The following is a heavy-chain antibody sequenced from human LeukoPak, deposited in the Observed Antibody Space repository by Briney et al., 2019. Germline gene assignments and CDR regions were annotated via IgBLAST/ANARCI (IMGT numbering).Heavy chain of an antibody. CDR3: AIDGVRDCSGDRHMDV. J-gene: IGHJ6*03. CDR1: GFTVSSYA. Sequence: GGSLRLSCVPSGFTVSSYAMHWIRQAPGRGLEWVAVLSYDGDNEYYADSVKGRFTISRDDSKSTLYLQMHSLRAEDTSVYYCAIDGVRDCSGDRHMDVWGKGTTVTVSS. V-gene: IGHV3-30*04. D-gene: IGHD2-15*01. CDR2: LSYDGDNE.